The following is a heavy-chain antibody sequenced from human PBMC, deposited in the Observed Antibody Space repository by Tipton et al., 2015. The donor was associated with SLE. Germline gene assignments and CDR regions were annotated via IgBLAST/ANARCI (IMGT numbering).Heavy chain of an antibody. CDR1: GFTFSSYA. V-gene: IGHV3-33*08. CDR2: IWYDGSNK. CDR3: ARPSPGTGEGDAFDI. Sequence: RSLRLSCAASGFTFSSYAMSWVRQAPGKGLEWVAVIWYDGSNKYYADSVKGRFTISRDNSKNTLYLQMNSLRAEDTAVYYCARPSPGTGEGDAFDIWGQGTMVTVSS. J-gene: IGHJ3*02. D-gene: IGHD7-27*01.